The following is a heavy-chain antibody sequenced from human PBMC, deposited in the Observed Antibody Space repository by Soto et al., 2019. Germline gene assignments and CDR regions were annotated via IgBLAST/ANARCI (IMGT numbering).Heavy chain of an antibody. CDR2: IYYSGST. J-gene: IGHJ4*02. Sequence: SETLSLTCTVSGGSISSGGYYWSWIRQHPGKGLEWIGYIYYSGSTYYNPSLKSRVTISVDTSKNQFSLQLTSVTAADTALYYCVRGFYDSRGYSNPFDSWGQGTQVTVSS. D-gene: IGHD3-22*01. CDR1: GGSISSGGYY. V-gene: IGHV4-31*03. CDR3: VRGFYDSRGYSNPFDS.